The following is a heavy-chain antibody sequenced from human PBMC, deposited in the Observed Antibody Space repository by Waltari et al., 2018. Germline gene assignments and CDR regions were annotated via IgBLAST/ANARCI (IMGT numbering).Heavy chain of an antibody. V-gene: IGHV4-4*02. J-gene: IGHJ4*02. CDR1: GDSISNNYW. D-gene: IGHD2-15*01. CDR3: ARDRGRGLYLDS. CDR2: IHGTGRT. Sequence: QLQLQESGPGLVKPSGTLSLTCAVSGDSISNNYWWGWVRQPPGKGLEWIGQIHGTGRTNYNPSFAIRVDVSLDTSNNQFSLKLTSATVADTAVYYCARDRGRGLYLDSWGQGTVITVSP.